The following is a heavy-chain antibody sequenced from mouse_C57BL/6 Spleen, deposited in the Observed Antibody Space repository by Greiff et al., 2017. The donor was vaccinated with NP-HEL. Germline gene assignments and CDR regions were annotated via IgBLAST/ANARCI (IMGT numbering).Heavy chain of an antibody. J-gene: IGHJ1*03. V-gene: IGHV1-82*01. CDR2: IYPGDGDT. D-gene: IGHD1-1*01. CDR3: AITTVVARDWYFDV. CDR1: GYAFSSSW. Sequence: VKLQQSGPELVKPGASVKISCKASGYAFSSSWMNWVKQRPGKGLEWIGRIYPGDGDTNYNGKFKGKATLTADKSSSTAYMQLSSLTSEDSAVYFCAITTVVARDWYFDVWGTGTTVTVSS.